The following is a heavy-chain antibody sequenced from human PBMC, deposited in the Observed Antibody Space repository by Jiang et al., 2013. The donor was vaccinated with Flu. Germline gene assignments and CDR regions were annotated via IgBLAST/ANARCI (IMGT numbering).Heavy chain of an antibody. D-gene: IGHD5-12*01. CDR3: ARNLMVQYSGYDLFDY. J-gene: IGHJ4*02. Sequence: PGLVKPWDTLSLTCTVSGGSINVGTYSWGWVRQPPGKGLEWIGSLIYSGTTYYNPSLKNRVAISVDTSKSQFSLRVNSVTAADTAVYYCARNLMVQYSGYDLFDYWGQGTLVTVSS. V-gene: IGHV4-39*01. CDR2: LIYSGTT. CDR1: GGSINVGTYS.